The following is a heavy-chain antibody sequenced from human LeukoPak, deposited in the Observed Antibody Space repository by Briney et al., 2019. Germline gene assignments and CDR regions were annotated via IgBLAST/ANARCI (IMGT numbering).Heavy chain of an antibody. CDR2: INHSGST. CDR3: ARDFSSGWYGSFDY. J-gene: IGHJ4*02. CDR1: GGSFSGYY. V-gene: IGHV4-34*01. Sequence: PSETLSLTCAVYGGSFSGYYWSWIRQPPGKGLEWIGEINHSGSTNYNPSLKSRVTISVDTSKNQFSLKLSSVTAADTAVYYCARDFSSGWYGSFDYWGQGTLVTVSS. D-gene: IGHD6-19*01.